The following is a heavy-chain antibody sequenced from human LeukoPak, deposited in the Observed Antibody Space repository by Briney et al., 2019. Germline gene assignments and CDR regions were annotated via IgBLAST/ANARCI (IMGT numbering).Heavy chain of an antibody. CDR2: ISWDGGNS. D-gene: IGHD5-18*01. V-gene: IGHV3-43*01. CDR3: AKARKRGYAYGSVDS. CDR1: GFIFDDYT. Sequence: GGSLRLSCAASGFIFDDYTMPWVRQAPAKGLEWVSVISWDGGNSFYADSVKGRFTVSRDNKRKSLYLQMHSLRPEDTAFYYCAKARKRGYAYGSVDSWGQGTLVTVSS. J-gene: IGHJ4*02.